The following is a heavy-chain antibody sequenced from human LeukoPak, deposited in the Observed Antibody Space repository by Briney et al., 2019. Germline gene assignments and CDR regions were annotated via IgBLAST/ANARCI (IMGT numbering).Heavy chain of an antibody. CDR2: IKQDGSET. Sequence: GGSLRLSCATSGFIFSNYWMSWVRQAPGKGLEWVANIKQDGSETYYVDSVKGRFTISRDDAKNSLYLQMNSLRAADTAVYYCARPRMYYYDSSGYYDIWGQGTMVTVSS. CDR3: ARPRMYYYDSSGYYDI. V-gene: IGHV3-7*01. D-gene: IGHD3-22*01. CDR1: GFIFSNYW. J-gene: IGHJ3*02.